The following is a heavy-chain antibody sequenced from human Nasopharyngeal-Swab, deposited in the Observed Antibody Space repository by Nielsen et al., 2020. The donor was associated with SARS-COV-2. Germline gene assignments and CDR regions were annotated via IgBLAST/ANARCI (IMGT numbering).Heavy chain of an antibody. CDR2: INHSGST. J-gene: IGHJ3*02. CDR1: GGSFRGYY. V-gene: IGHV4-34*01. CDR3: AREGPPWLSAFDI. D-gene: IGHD3-22*01. Sequence: SETLSLTFAVYGGSFRGYYWSWIRQPPGKGLEWIGEINHSGSTNYNPSLKSRLTISVDTSKNQFSLKLSSVTAADTAVYYCAREGPPWLSAFDIWGQGTMVTVSS.